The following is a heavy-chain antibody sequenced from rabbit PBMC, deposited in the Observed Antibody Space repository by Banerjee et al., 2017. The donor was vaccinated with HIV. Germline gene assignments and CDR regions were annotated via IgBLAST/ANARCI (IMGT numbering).Heavy chain of an antibody. J-gene: IGHJ4*01. D-gene: IGHD1-1*01. CDR3: ARGVNSGNL. V-gene: IGHV1S40*01. Sequence: QSLEESGGGLVQPEGSLTLTCTASGFSFSSSYYMHWVRQAPGKGLEWIACIYAGSSGSTYYASWAKGRFTISKTSSTTVTLQMTSLTAADTATYFCARGVNSGNLWGPGTLVTVS. CDR1: GFSFSSSYY. CDR2: IYAGSSGST.